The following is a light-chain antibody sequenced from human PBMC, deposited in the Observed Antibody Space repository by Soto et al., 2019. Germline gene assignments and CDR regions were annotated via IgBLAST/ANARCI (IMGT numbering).Light chain of an antibody. V-gene: IGKV2-28*01. CDR3: MQGTHWPLT. Sequence: DIVLTQSPLSLPVTPGEPASISCRSSQSLLSSNGNNYLDWYLQKPGQSPQVLIYLGSNRASGVPDRFSGSGSGTDFTLKISRVEAEDVGLYYCMQGTHWPLTFGGGTKVDI. CDR1: QSLLSSNGNNY. CDR2: LGS. J-gene: IGKJ4*01.